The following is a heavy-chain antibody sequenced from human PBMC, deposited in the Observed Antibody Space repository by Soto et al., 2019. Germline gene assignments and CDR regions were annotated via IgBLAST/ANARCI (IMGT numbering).Heavy chain of an antibody. V-gene: IGHV1-69*05. CDR3: AREGLVLVPTTVNSDYYDYAMDV. D-gene: IGHD2-2*01. J-gene: IGHJ6*02. CDR2: IIPRSATS. CDR1: GATFSTYT. Sequence: QVQLVQSGAEVKKPGSSVKVSCKASGATFSTYTITWMRQAPGQGLEWMGGIIPRSATSNYAQKFQGRVTVTPDGSTDTAYMDLSSLRSEDTAVYYCAREGLVLVPTTVNSDYYDYAMDVWGQGTTVTVSS.